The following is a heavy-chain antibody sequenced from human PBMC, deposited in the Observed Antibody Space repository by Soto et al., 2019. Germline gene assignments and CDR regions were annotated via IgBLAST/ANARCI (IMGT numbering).Heavy chain of an antibody. J-gene: IGHJ4*02. Sequence: GGSLRLSCAASGFTFSGYAMSWVRQAPGKGLEWVSAISGSGGSTYYADSVKGRFTISRDNSKNTLYLQMNSLRAEDTAVYYCAKDGAVAAGTMDYYFDYWGQGTLVTVSS. V-gene: IGHV3-23*01. D-gene: IGHD6-13*01. CDR2: ISGSGGST. CDR1: GFTFSGYA. CDR3: AKDGAVAAGTMDYYFDY.